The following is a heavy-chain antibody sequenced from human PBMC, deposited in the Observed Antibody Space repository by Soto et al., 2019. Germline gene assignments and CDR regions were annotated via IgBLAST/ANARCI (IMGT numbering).Heavy chain of an antibody. CDR3: ARWRFTPHLFDP. V-gene: IGHV4-39*07. Sequence: SETLSLTCTVSGGSISSGGYYWSWIRQPPGKGLEWIGEINHSGSTNYNPPLKSRVTISVDTSKNQFSLKLSSVTAADTAVYYCARWRFTPHLFDPWGQGTLVTVSS. D-gene: IGHD3-3*01. CDR1: GGSISSGGYY. CDR2: INHSGST. J-gene: IGHJ5*02.